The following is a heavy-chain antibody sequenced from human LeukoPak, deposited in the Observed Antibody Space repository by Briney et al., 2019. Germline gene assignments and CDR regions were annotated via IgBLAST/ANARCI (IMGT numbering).Heavy chain of an antibody. CDR2: ISDTGGST. J-gene: IGHJ4*02. CDR3: ATGAYFDH. V-gene: IGHV3-23*01. CDR1: GFTFSRYG. Sequence: GGSLRLSCAASGFTFSRYGMTWVRQAPGKGLEWVSTISDTGGSTYYADSVKGRFTISRDNSKNTLYLQMNGLRAEDTAIYYCATGAYFDHWGQGTLVTVSS.